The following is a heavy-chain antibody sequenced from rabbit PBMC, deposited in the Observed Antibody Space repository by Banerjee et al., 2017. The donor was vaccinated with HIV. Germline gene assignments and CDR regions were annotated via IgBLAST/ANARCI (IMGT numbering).Heavy chain of an antibody. CDR2: MYGGSSGST. CDR3: ARDLAGVIGWNFNF. V-gene: IGHV1S45*01. CDR1: GFSFSSSYW. Sequence: QEQLEESGGDLVKPEGSLTLTCTASGFSFSSSYWICWVRQAPGKGLEWIACMYGGSSGSTWYANWAKGRFTISKTSSTTVTLQMTSLTAADTATYFCARDLAGVIGWNFNFRGPGTLVTVS. J-gene: IGHJ4*01. D-gene: IGHD4-1*01.